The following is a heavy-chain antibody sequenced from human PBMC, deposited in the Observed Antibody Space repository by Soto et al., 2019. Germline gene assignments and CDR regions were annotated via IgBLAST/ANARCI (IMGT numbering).Heavy chain of an antibody. CDR3: ARGDNDSSGYYSLNWFDP. V-gene: IGHV3-48*02. CDR2: ISSSSSTI. Sequence: EVQLVESGGGLVQPGGSLRISCAASGFTFSSYSMNWVRQAPGKGLEWVSYISSSSSTIYYADSVKGRFTISRDNAKNSLYLQMNSLRDEDTAVYYCARGDNDSSGYYSLNWFDPWGRGTLVTVSS. J-gene: IGHJ5*02. CDR1: GFTFSSYS. D-gene: IGHD3-22*01.